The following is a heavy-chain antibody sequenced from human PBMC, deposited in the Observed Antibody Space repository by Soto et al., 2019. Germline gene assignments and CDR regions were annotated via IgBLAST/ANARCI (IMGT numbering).Heavy chain of an antibody. CDR3: ARGSSLNY. J-gene: IGHJ4*02. CDR2: IKQDGSEQ. CDR1: GFTLSSYW. D-gene: IGHD6-13*01. V-gene: IGHV3-7*01. Sequence: EVQLVESGGGLVQPGGSLRLSCVGSGFTLSSYWMSWARQAPGKGLEWLANIKQDGSEQHYVDSVEGRFSISRDNAQNSLFLHMSSLRDEDPAVYYCARGSSLNYWGQGTLVTVSS.